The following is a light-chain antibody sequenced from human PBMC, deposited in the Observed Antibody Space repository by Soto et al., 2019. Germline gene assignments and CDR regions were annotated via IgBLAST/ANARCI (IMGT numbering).Light chain of an antibody. CDR3: QKYSSAPFT. V-gene: IGKV1-27*01. CDR2: AAS. Sequence: DIQMTQSPSSLSASVGDRVTITCRASQGISNYVAWYQQKPGTAPKVLISAASTLQSGIPSRFSGSGFGTDFTLNISSLQPEDVATYYCQKYSSAPFTFGPGTKVAIK. CDR1: QGISNY. J-gene: IGKJ3*01.